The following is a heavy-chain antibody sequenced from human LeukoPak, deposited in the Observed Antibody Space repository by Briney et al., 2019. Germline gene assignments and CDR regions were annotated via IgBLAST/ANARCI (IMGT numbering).Heavy chain of an antibody. CDR1: GYTFTDYY. V-gene: IGHV1-2*02. CDR3: TRGLSIATRPDYYFDY. D-gene: IGHD6-13*01. J-gene: IGHJ4*02. Sequence: GASVKVSCKASGYTFTDYYMHWVRQAPGQGCDWMGWINPNSGGTNYAQKFQGRVTMTRDTSISTAYMELTSLRSDDTAVYYCTRGLSIATRPDYYFDYWGQGTLVTVSS. CDR2: INPNSGGT.